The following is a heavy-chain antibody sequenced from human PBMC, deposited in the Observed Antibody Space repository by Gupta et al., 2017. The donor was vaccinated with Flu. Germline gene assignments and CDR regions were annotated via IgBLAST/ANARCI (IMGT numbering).Heavy chain of an antibody. J-gene: IGHJ6*02. V-gene: IGHV4-31*02. CDR3: ARGSGYTHDHYHYYGMDV. CDR1: Y. Sequence: YWNWIRQHPKKGLEWIGYIYTSGSTSYNPSLKSRVAISIDTSKKQFYLDLTSVTAADAAVYYCARGSGYTHDHYHYYGMDVWGLGTTVIVSS. D-gene: IGHD3-22*01. CDR2: IYTSGST.